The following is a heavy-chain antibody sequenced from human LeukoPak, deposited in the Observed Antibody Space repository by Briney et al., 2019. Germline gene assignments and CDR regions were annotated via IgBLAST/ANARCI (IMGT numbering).Heavy chain of an antibody. CDR3: ARMVAATNWFDP. CDR1: GGSITSGDYY. D-gene: IGHD2-15*01. CDR2: IYYSEST. Sequence: SETMSLTCTVSGGSITSGDYYWSWIRQPPGKGLEWIGYIYYSESTYYNPSLKSRVTFSVDTSKNHFSLKLTSVTAADTAVYYCARMVAATNWFDPWGRGTLVTVSS. V-gene: IGHV4-30-4*01. J-gene: IGHJ5*02.